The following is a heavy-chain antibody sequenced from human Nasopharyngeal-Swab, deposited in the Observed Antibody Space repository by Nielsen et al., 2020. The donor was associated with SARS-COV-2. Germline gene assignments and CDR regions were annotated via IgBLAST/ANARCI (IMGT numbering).Heavy chain of an antibody. CDR1: GYTLTELS. CDR2: FDPEDGET. CDR3: ATSVTMIVVAHDAFDI. V-gene: IGHV1-24*01. D-gene: IGHD3-22*01. Sequence: ASVKVSCKVSGYTLTELSMHWVRQAPGKGLEWMGGFDPEDGETIYAQKFQGRVTMTEDTSTDTAYMELSSLRSEDTAVYYCATSVTMIVVAHDAFDIWGRGTMVTVSS. J-gene: IGHJ3*02.